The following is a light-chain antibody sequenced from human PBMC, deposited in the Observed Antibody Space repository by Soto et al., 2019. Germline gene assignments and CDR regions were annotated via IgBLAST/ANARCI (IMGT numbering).Light chain of an antibody. CDR2: AAS. CDR3: QHGQNGHLT. V-gene: IGKV1-27*01. J-gene: IGKJ2*01. CDR1: QSVSTD. Sequence: DIQMTQSPSTLSASPGDRVTISCRASQSVSTDLGWYQQKPGQPPKPLIYAASTLPTGVPSRFTGSGSGSEFTLTISRLQSEDFAVYYCQHGQNGHLTFGQGTKLEI.